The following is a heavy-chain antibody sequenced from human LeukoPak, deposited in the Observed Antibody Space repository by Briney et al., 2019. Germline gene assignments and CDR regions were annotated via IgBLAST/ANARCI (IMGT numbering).Heavy chain of an antibody. J-gene: IGHJ5*02. V-gene: IGHV4-34*01. CDR3: ARGFRNAYCSGGSCYRGSWFDP. Sequence: SETLSLTCAVYGGSFSGYYWSWIRQPPGKGLEWIGEINHSGSTNYNPSLKSRVTISVDTSKKQFSLKLSSVTAADTAVYYCARGFRNAYCSGGSCYRGSWFDPWCQGTLVTVSS. CDR2: INHSGST. CDR1: GGSFSGYY. D-gene: IGHD2-15*01.